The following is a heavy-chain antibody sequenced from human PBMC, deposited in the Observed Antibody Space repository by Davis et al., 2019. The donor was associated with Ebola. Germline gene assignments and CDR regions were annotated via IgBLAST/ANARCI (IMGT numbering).Heavy chain of an antibody. D-gene: IGHD3-22*01. J-gene: IGHJ6*02. CDR1: GFTVSSNY. CDR3: ASHSSHYYYYGMDV. Sequence: GGSLRLSCAASGFTVSSNYMSWVRQAPGKGLEWVAVISYDGSNKYYADSVKGRFTISRDNSKNTLYLQMNSLRAEDTALYYCASHSSHYYYYGMDVWGQGTTVTVSS. CDR2: ISYDGSNK. V-gene: IGHV3-30*03.